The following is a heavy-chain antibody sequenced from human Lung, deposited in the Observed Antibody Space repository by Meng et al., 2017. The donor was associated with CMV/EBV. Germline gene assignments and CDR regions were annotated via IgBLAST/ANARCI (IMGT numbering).Heavy chain of an antibody. Sequence: GGSLRLSCAASGFTVSSNYMSWVRQAPGKGLEWVSVIYSGGSTYYADSVKGRFTISRDNSKNTLYLQMNSLRAEDTAVYYCARAPYDFWSSYYYGMDVWGQGXTVTVSS. V-gene: IGHV3-53*01. CDR2: IYSGGST. J-gene: IGHJ6*02. CDR3: ARAPYDFWSSYYYGMDV. D-gene: IGHD3-3*01. CDR1: GFTVSSNY.